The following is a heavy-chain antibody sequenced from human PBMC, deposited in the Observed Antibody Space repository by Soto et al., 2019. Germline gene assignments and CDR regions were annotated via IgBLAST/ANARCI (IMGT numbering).Heavy chain of an antibody. CDR2: ISSSSSTI. CDR3: AGGEQWLVLDY. D-gene: IGHD6-19*01. CDR1: GFTFSSYS. V-gene: IGHV3-48*01. J-gene: IGHJ4*02. Sequence: EVQLVESGGGLVQPGGSLRLSCAASGFTFSSYSMNWVRQAPGKGLEWVSYISSSSSTIYYADSVKGGFTISRDNAKNSLYLQMNSLRAEDTAVYYCAGGEQWLVLDYWGQGTLVTVSS.